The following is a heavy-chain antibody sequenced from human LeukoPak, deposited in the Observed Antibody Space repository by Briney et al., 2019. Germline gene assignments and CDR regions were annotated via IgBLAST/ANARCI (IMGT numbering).Heavy chain of an antibody. CDR2: IYYSGST. J-gene: IGHJ4*02. D-gene: IGHD2-8*01. Sequence: GSLRLSCAASGFTFSSYWMSWVRQAPGKGLEWIGSIYYSGSTYYNPSLKSRVTISVDTSKNQFSLKLSSVTAADTAVYYCARQERYCSNGVCLKHFDYWGQGTLVTVSS. V-gene: IGHV4-39*01. CDR3: ARQERYCSNGVCLKHFDY. CDR1: GFTFSSYW.